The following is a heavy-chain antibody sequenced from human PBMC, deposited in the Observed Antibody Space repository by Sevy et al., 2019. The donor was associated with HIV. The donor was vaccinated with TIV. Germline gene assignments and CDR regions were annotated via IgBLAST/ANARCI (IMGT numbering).Heavy chain of an antibody. CDR1: GGSFSGYY. D-gene: IGHD2-2*01. J-gene: IGHJ4*02. V-gene: IGHV4-34*01. Sequence: SETLSLTCAVYGGSFSGYYWNWIRQSPAKGLEWIGEFNHTGDLKYNPSLKRRVTISVDASKNQLSLHLNSVTGADTAVYYCARGRQAYVVVVPSTVPFDYWGQGTLVTVSS. CDR2: FNHTGDL. CDR3: ARGRQAYVVVVPSTVPFDY.